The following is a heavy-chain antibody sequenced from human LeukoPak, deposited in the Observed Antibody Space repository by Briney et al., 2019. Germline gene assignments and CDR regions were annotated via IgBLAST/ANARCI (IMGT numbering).Heavy chain of an antibody. CDR3: ARDSSDGGTSGYRQSDY. J-gene: IGHJ4*02. Sequence: PGGSLRLSCAASGFTFSGYGMSWVRQAPGKGLQWFSSISDRGDSTYYADSVKGRFTISRDNANNSLCLQMNNLSAEDTAVYYCARDSSDGGTSGYRQSDYWGQGTLVTVSS. V-gene: IGHV3-23*01. D-gene: IGHD3-9*01. CDR2: ISDRGDST. CDR1: GFTFSGYG.